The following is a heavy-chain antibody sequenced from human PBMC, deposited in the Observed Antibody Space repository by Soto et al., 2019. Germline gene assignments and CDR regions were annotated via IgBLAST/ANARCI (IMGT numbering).Heavy chain of an antibody. J-gene: IGHJ4*02. Sequence: QVQLVQSGAEVKKPGSSVKVSCKASGGTFSSYSISWVRQAPGQGPEWMGGIIPIFGTANYARKFQARVTITADESTSTAYMELSSLRSEDTAVYYCARDKGVVAAEYYFDYWGQGTLVTVSS. CDR1: GGTFSSYS. CDR2: IIPIFGTA. D-gene: IGHD2-15*01. V-gene: IGHV1-69*12. CDR3: ARDKGVVAAEYYFDY.